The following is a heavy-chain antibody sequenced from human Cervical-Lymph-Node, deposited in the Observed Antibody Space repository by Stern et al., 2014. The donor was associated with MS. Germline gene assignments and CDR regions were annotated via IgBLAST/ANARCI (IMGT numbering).Heavy chain of an antibody. Sequence: QLVQSGAEVKKPGSSVKVSCKSSGGTFSSNAITWVRQVPGQGLEWMGGIIPPFGTANYDQKFQGRVTITADESTRTAYMELGSLRADDTAVYYCARTYISGWLDNWGQATLVTVSS. CDR3: ARTYISGWLDN. J-gene: IGHJ4*02. D-gene: IGHD6-19*01. CDR2: IIPPFGTA. CDR1: GGTFSSNA. V-gene: IGHV1-69*01.